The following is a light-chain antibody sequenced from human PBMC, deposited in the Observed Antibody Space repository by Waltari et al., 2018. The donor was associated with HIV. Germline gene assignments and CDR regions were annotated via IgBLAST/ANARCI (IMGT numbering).Light chain of an antibody. CDR2: SNN. CDR3: ATWDDSLNGWV. J-gene: IGLJ3*02. Sequence: QSVLTQPPSASGPPGQRVTISCSGSSPNIGGNTVSWYQQLPGTAPKLLIYSNNQRPSGVPDRFSGSRSGTSASLAISGLQSEDETDYYCATWDDSLNGWVFGGGTKLTVL. CDR1: SPNIGGNT. V-gene: IGLV1-44*01.